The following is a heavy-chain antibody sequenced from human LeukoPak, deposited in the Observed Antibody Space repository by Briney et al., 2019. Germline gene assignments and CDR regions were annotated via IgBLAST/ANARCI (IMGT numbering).Heavy chain of an antibody. J-gene: IGHJ3*02. CDR1: GFTFSSYG. Sequence: PGGSLRLSCAASGFTFSSYGMHWVRQAPGKGLEWVAVISYDGSNKYYADPVKGRFTISRDNSKNTLYLQMNSLRAEDTAVYYCATLWGSYRFDAFDIWGQGTMVTVSS. V-gene: IGHV3-30*03. D-gene: IGHD3-16*02. CDR2: ISYDGSNK. CDR3: ATLWGSYRFDAFDI.